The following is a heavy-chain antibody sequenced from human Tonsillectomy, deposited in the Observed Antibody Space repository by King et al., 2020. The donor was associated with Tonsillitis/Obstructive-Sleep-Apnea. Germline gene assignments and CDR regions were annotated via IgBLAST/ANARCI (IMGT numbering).Heavy chain of an antibody. CDR2: LYYSGST. Sequence: VQLQESGPGLVKPSETLSLTCTVSGGSISSYYWSWLRPPPGKGLEWIGYLYYSGSTNYNPSLKSRVTISVDTSKYQFSLKLSSVTAADTAVYYCARADYDSLTGYIDDAFDIWGQGTMVTVSS. J-gene: IGHJ3*02. CDR1: GGSISSYY. CDR3: ARADYDSLTGYIDDAFDI. D-gene: IGHD3-9*01. V-gene: IGHV4-59*08.